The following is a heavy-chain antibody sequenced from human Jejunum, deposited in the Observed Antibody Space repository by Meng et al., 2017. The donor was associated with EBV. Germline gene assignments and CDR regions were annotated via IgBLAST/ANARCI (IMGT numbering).Heavy chain of an antibody. V-gene: IGHV6-1*01. CDR2: TYRRSRWYY. Sequence: QLQRQESGPGLVQPSQSLSLSCVISGDSVSSDKTAWNWIRQSPSRGLEWLGRTYRRSRWYYDYALSVKSRINISPDTSKNQVSLQLNSVTDEDTGIYYCATSRIAKFDRWRQGTLVTVSS. J-gene: IGHJ5*02. CDR3: ATSRIAKFDR. CDR1: GDSVSSDKTA.